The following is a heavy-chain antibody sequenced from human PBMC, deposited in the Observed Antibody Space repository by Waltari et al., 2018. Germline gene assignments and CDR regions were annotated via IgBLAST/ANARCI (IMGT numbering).Heavy chain of an antibody. CDR1: GGSISSGRYY. Sequence: QVQLQESGPGLVKPSQTLSLTCTVSGGSISSGRYYWNWIRQHPGKGLEWIGYIYYSGSTSDNPSLKSRVPISVDTSKTQFSLRLTSLTAADTAGYYCARGPPLLWFGTEGGPWGQGTLVTVSS. CDR3: ARGPPLLWFGTEGGP. D-gene: IGHD3-10*01. V-gene: IGHV4-31*03. CDR2: IYYSGST. J-gene: IGHJ5*02.